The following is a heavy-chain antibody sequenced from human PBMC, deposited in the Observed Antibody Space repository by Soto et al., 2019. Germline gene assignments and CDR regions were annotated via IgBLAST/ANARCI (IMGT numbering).Heavy chain of an antibody. CDR1: GASMSSYY. CDR3: ARGQRLSDWLDP. J-gene: IGHJ5*02. Sequence: SETLSLTCSVSGASMSSYYWTWIRQPAGKGLEWIGRIYSSGGTHYNPSLKSRVTISLGTSKNQFSLRLNSVTAADTAVYYCARGQRLSDWLDPWGQGTLVTVYS. V-gene: IGHV4-4*07. D-gene: IGHD2-2*01. CDR2: IYSSGGT.